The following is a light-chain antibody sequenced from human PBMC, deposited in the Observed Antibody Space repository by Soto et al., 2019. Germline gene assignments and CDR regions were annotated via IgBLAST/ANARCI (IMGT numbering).Light chain of an antibody. CDR3: QHYNSYSEA. CDR2: GAS. Sequence: MTHSPATLSVSQGERATLSCGASQSVSSNLAWYQQKPGQAPSLLIYGASTVATGIPDRFSGSGSETEFTLTISSLQPDDFATYYCQHYNSYSEAFGQGTKVDIK. V-gene: IGKV3-15*01. CDR1: QSVSSN. J-gene: IGKJ1*01.